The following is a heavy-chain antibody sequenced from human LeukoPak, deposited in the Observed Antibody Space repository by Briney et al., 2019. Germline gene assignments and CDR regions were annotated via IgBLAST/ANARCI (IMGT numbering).Heavy chain of an antibody. CDR3: ARPGYYDSSGYYEWVY. V-gene: IGHV4-39*01. Sequence: GSLRLSCAASGFTFSSYSMNWVRQPPGKGLEWIGSIYYSGSTYYNPSLKSRVTISVDTSKNQFSLKLSSVTAADTAVYYCARPGYYDSSGYYEWVYWGQGTLVTVSS. J-gene: IGHJ4*02. D-gene: IGHD3-22*01. CDR1: GFTFSSYSMN. CDR2: IYYSGST.